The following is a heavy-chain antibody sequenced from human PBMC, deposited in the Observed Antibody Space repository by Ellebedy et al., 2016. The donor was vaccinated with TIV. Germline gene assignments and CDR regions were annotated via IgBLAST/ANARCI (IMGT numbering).Heavy chain of an antibody. CDR1: GGSISSYY. CDR3: ARFRSGIVVAPAHYGMDV. Sequence: SETLSLXXTVSGGSISSYYWSWVRQPPGKGLEWIGDIYYTGSTNYNPSLKSRVTISVDTSKNQFSLRLSSVTAADTAVYYCARFRSGIVVAPAHYGMDVWGQGTTVTVSS. J-gene: IGHJ6*02. D-gene: IGHD2-2*01. CDR2: IYYTGST. V-gene: IGHV4-59*08.